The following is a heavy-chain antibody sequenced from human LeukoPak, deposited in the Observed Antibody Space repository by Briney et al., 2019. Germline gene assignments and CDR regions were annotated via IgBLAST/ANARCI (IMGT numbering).Heavy chain of an antibody. CDR1: GYTFTSYG. CDR3: ARDVSQHDSSGYYYGGFGYYYYYGMDV. CDR2: ISAYNGNT. V-gene: IGHV1-18*01. J-gene: IGHJ6*02. Sequence: ASVKVSCKASGYTFTSYGISWVRQAPGQGLEWMGWISAYNGNTNYAQKLQGRVTMTTDTSTSTAYMELRSLRSDDTAVYYCARDVSQHDSSGYYYGGFGYYYYYGMDVWGQGTTVTVSS. D-gene: IGHD3-22*01.